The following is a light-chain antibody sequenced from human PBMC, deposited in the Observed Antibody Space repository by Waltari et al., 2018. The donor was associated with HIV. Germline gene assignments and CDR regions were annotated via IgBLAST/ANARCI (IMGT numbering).Light chain of an antibody. CDR3: QSSYGTTHI. CDR1: SGSISSHY. J-gene: IGLJ2*01. CDR2: DHK. V-gene: IGLV6-57*03. Sequence: NFMLTQPHSVSESPGKTVTFSCTRSSGSISSHYVQWSPQRLGRAPTLVIYDHKERASGVPDRLSGSIDRSSNSASLTISGLRSEDEADYYCQSSYGTTHIFGGGTKLTVL.